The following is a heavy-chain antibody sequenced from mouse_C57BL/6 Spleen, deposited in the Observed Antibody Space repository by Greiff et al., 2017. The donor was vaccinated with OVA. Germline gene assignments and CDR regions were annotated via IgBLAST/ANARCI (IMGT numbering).Heavy chain of an antibody. CDR2: IWSGGST. CDR1: GFSLTSYG. D-gene: IGHD1-1*01. J-gene: IGHJ1*03. V-gene: IGHV2-2*01. CDR3: AKYCGSSYRYFDV. Sequence: VQLVESGPGLVQPSQSLSITCTVSGFSLTSYGVHWVRQSPGKGLEWLGVIWSGGSTDYNAAFISRLSISKDNSKSQVFFKMNSLQADDTAIYYCAKYCGSSYRYFDVWGTGTTVTVSS.